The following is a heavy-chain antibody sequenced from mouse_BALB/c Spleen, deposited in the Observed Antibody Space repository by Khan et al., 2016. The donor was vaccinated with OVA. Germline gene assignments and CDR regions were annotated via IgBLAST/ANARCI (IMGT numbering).Heavy chain of an antibody. Sequence: QVQLKESGAELVRPGASVKLSCKASGYTFNSYWMNWVKQRPEQGLEWIGRIDPYDSETNYNQKFKDKATLTVDTSSSTAYMQLSSLTSEDSAAYYCAMDPFAYWGQGTLVTVS. CDR2: IDPYDSET. CDR1: GYTFNSYW. CDR3: AMDPFAY. V-gene: IGHV1-74*01. J-gene: IGHJ3*01.